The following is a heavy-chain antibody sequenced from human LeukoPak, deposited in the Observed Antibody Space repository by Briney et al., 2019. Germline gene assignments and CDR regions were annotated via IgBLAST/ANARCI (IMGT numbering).Heavy chain of an antibody. CDR1: GFIFSAYE. V-gene: IGHV3-48*03. J-gene: IGHJ4*02. D-gene: IGHD6-19*01. CDR3: VKPTAGQWLAPFDY. Sequence: GGSLRLSCAASGFIFSAYEMDWVRQAPGEGPEWISFISSDGRTIYYADSVKGRFTISRDNAKNSLYLQMNSLRAEDTAVYCCVKPTAGQWLAPFDYWGQGTLVTVSS. CDR2: ISSDGRTI.